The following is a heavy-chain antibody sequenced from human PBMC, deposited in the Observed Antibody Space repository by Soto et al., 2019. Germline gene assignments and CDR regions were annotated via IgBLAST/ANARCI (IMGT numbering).Heavy chain of an antibody. J-gene: IGHJ4*02. CDR1: GFTFSNAW. CDR2: IKSKTDGGTT. V-gene: IGHV3-15*07. CDR3: TTDLGLRYFDWLLTRSKTRFDY. D-gene: IGHD3-9*01. Sequence: GGSLRLSCAASGFTFSNAWMNWVRQAPGKGLEWVGRIKSKTDGGTTDYAAPVKGRFTISRDDSKNTLYLQMNSLKTEDTAVYYCTTDLGLRYFDWLLTRSKTRFDYWGQGTLVTVSS.